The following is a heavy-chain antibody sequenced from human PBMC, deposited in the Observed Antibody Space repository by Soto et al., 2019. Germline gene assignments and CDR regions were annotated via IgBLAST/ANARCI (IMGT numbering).Heavy chain of an antibody. D-gene: IGHD1-26*01. CDR2: IYPGDSEP. CDR3: AIDRRAIVATTDALAI. V-gene: IGHV5-51*01. Sequence: GASLKISCPASGDDDFDMYWIAWVRQASGRGLEWIATIYPGDSEPTYSSSFQGRVTFSADKSNRTAYLQLSGLTAPDSATYYCAIDRRAIVATTDALAISGQGTNVTVSS. J-gene: IGHJ3*02. CDR1: GDDDFDMYW.